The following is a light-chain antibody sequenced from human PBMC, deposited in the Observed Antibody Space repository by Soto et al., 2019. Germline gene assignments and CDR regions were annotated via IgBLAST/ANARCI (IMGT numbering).Light chain of an antibody. CDR2: DAT. CDR3: QQRSNWPPIT. V-gene: IGKV3-11*01. CDR1: QSVISY. J-gene: IGKJ5*01. Sequence: EIVLTQSPATLSLSPGERATLSCRASQSVISYLAWYQHKPGQAPRLLIYDATNRATGIPARFSGSGSGTDFTLTISSLEPEDFAVYYCQQRSNWPPITFGQGTRLEMK.